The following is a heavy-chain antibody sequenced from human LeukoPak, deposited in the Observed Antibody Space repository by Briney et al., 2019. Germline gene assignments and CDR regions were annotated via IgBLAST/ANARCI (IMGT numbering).Heavy chain of an antibody. CDR2: TSSSSSTI. CDR1: GFTFSSYS. Sequence: GGSLRLSCAASGFTFSSYSMNWVRQAPGKGLEWVSYTSSSSSTIYYADSVKGPFTLSGGNAKNSLYLQIDSLRDGDTGGYYCGGDRSGWYYAFDIWGQGTMVTVSS. J-gene: IGHJ3*02. V-gene: IGHV3-48*02. D-gene: IGHD6-19*01. CDR3: GGDRSGWYYAFDI.